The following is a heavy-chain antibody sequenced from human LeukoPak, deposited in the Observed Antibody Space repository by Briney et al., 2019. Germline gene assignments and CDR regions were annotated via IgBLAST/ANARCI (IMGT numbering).Heavy chain of an antibody. V-gene: IGHV1-18*01. CDR1: GYTFTIYG. D-gene: IGHD3-9*01. J-gene: IGHJ3*02. Sequence: ASVKVSCKASGYTFTIYGISWVRQAPGQGLEWMGLISAHNGNTNYAQKFQDRVAMTTDTPTSTAYMELRSLRYDETAVYYCARQSMTGNERGDDAFDIWGQGTMVTVSS. CDR2: ISAHNGNT. CDR3: ARQSMTGNERGDDAFDI.